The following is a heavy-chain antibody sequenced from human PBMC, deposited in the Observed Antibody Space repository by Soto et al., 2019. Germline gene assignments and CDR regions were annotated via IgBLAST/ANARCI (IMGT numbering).Heavy chain of an antibody. CDR3: ARSITMVRGVDLDY. CDR1: GFTFSSYA. D-gene: IGHD3-10*01. V-gene: IGHV3-30-3*01. Sequence: QVQLVESGGGVVQPGRSLRLSCAASGFTFSSYAMHWVRQAPGKGLEWVAVISYDGSNKYYADSVKGRFTISRDNSKNTLYRQMNSLRAEDTAVYYCARSITMVRGVDLDYWGQGTLVTVSS. J-gene: IGHJ4*02. CDR2: ISYDGSNK.